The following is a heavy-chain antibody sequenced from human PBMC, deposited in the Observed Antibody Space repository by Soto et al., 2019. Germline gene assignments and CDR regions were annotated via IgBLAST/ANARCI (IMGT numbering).Heavy chain of an antibody. CDR3: ARDQRLVGCGEYDL. Sequence: EVQLVESGGGLVQPGGSLRLSCAASGFTVSSNYMSWVRQAPGKGLEWVSVIYTGGTTYYADSVRGRFTISRDNSKNTRYLQMNSLRPGDTALYYCARDQRLVGCGEYDLWGRGNLVTVSS. J-gene: IGHJ2*01. CDR2: IYTGGTT. V-gene: IGHV3-53*04. CDR1: GFTVSSNY. D-gene: IGHD3-10*01.